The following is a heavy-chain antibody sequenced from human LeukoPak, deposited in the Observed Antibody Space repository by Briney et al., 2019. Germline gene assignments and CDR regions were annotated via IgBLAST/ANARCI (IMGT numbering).Heavy chain of an antibody. V-gene: IGHV3-13*01. CDR3: ARGSRIPYFDY. J-gene: IGHJ4*02. CDR2: IGTAGDT. D-gene: IGHD2-21*01. CDR1: RFTFSSYD. Sequence: GGSLRLSCAASRFTFSSYDMHWVRQATGKGLEWVIAIGTAGDTYYPGSVKGRFTISRENAKNSLYLQMNSLRAGDTAVYYCARGSRIPYFDYWGQGTLVTVSS.